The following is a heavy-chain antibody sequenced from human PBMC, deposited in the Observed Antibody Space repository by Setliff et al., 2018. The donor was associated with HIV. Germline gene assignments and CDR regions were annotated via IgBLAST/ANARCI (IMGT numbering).Heavy chain of an antibody. CDR2: IYDSGST. CDR3: ARAIGIISLYYFDS. V-gene: IGHV4-59*01. Sequence: PSETLSLTCTVSGGSISSDYWSWIRQPPGKGMEWIGFIYDSGSTNYNPSLESRVTISVDTSKNQFSLKLSSVTAADTAVYYCARAIGIISLYYFDSWGQGTLVTVPQ. CDR1: GGSISSDY. D-gene: IGHD3-10*01. J-gene: IGHJ4*02.